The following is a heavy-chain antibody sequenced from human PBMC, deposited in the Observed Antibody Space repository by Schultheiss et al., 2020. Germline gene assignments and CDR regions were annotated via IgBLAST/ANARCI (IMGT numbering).Heavy chain of an antibody. CDR3: ATVRVWAAAGLNWFDP. CDR1: GFTFSSYG. V-gene: IGHV3-30*03. J-gene: IGHJ5*02. CDR2: ISYDGSNK. Sequence: SLRLSCAASGFTFSSYGMHWVRQAPGKGLEWVAVISYDGSNKYYADSVKGRFTISRDNSKNTLYLQMNSLRAEDTAVYYCATVRVWAAAGLNWFDPWGQGTLVTVSS. D-gene: IGHD6-13*01.